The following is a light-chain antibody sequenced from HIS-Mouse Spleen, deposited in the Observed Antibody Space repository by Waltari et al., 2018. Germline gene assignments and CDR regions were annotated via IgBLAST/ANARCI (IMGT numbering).Light chain of an antibody. CDR3: QQRSNWPYT. V-gene: IGKV3-11*01. J-gene: IGKJ2*01. Sequence: IVLTQSPATLSLSPGERATLSCRANQSVSSYLAWYQQKPRHAPRLLIYDASNRATGIPARFSGSGSGKDVALTISSLEPEDFAVFYCQQRSNWPYTFGQGTKLEIK. CDR2: DAS. CDR1: QSVSSY.